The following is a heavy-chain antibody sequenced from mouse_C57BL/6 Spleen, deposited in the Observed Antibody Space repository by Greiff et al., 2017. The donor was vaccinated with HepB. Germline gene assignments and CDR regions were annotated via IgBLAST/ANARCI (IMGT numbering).Heavy chain of an antibody. D-gene: IGHD2-4*01. Sequence: EVQGVESGGGLVKPGGSLKLSCAASGFTFSSYAMSWVRQTPEKRLEWVATISDGGSYTYYPDNVKGRFTISRDNAKNNLYLQMSHLKSEDTAMYYCARDWDYDGFAYWGQGTLVTVSA. CDR2: ISDGGSYT. J-gene: IGHJ3*01. CDR3: ARDWDYDGFAY. CDR1: GFTFSSYA. V-gene: IGHV5-4*01.